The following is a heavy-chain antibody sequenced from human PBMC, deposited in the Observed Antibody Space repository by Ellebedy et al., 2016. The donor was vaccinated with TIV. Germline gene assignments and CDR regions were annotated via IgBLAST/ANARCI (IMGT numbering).Heavy chain of an antibody. CDR3: ARGSWAVAGTMY. CDR1: GGSISSSSYY. V-gene: IGHV4-39*07. CDR2: IYYSGST. Sequence: SETLSLXXTVSGGSISSSSYYWGWIRQPPGKGLEWIGSIYYSGSTYYNPSLKSRVTISVDTSKNQFSLKLSSVTAADTAVYYCARGSWAVAGTMYWGQGTLVTVSS. J-gene: IGHJ4*02. D-gene: IGHD6-19*01.